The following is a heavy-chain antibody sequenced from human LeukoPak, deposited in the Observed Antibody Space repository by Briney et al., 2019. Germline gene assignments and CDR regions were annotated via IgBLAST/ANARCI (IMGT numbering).Heavy chain of an antibody. D-gene: IGHD3-10*01. V-gene: IGHV3-30*18. J-gene: IGHJ4*02. CDR3: AKDAPRGGFGY. Sequence: GRSLRLSCAASGFTFSSYGMHWVRQAPGKGLEWVAVISYDGSNKYYADSVKGRFTISRDNSKNTLYLQMNSLRAEDTAVYYCAKDAPRGGFGYWGQGTLVTVSS. CDR2: ISYDGSNK. CDR1: GFTFSSYG.